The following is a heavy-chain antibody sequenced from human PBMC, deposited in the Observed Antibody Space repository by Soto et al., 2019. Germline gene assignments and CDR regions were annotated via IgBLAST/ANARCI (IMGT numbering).Heavy chain of an antibody. D-gene: IGHD2-15*01. CDR1: GYTISSGCYS. V-gene: IGHV4-30-2*01. J-gene: IGHJ4*02. Sequence: LSLTCAVCGYTISSGCYSWNWIRQPPGKGLEWIGYIYHDGSTSFNPSLKSRVTLSVDSSKNQFSLKLSSVTAADTAVYYCARDSGYFDYWGQGTLVTVSS. CDR3: ARDSGYFDY. CDR2: IYHDGST.